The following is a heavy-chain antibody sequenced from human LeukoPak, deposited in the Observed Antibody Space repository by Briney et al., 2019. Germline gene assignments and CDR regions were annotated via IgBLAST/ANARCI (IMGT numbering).Heavy chain of an antibody. J-gene: IGHJ4*02. D-gene: IGHD1-26*01. Sequence: SETLSLTCTVSGVSISSGSYYWGWIRQPPGKGLEWIASIYYSGSTNYNPSLKSRVTISVDTSKNQFSLKLSSVTAADTAVYYCVSGSYSGIDHWGQGTLVTVSS. CDR2: IYYSGST. V-gene: IGHV4-39*07. CDR3: VSGSYSGIDH. CDR1: GVSISSGSYY.